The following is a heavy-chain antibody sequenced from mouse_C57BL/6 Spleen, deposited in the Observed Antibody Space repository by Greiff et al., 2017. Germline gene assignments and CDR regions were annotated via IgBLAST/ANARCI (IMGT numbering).Heavy chain of an antibody. CDR3: ARGKSSGYYYAMDD. V-gene: IGHV1-18*01. CDR1: GYTFTDYN. Sequence: VQLKESGPELVKPGASVKIPCKASGYTFTDYNMDWVKQSHGKSLEWIGDINPNNGGTIYNQKFKGKATLTVDKSSSTAYMELRSLTSEDTAVYYCARGKSSGYYYAMDDWGQGTSVTVSS. D-gene: IGHD3-2*02. CDR2: INPNNGGT. J-gene: IGHJ4*01.